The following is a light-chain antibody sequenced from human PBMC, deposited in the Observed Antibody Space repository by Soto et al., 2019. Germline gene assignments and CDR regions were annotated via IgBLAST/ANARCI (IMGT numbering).Light chain of an antibody. V-gene: IGLV1-44*01. CDR2: RNN. CDR1: SSNIGSHT. CDR3: QSYDTPVYV. Sequence: QSVLTQPPSASGTPGQRVTISCSGSSSNIGSHTVNWYQQLPGTAPKLLMYRNNQRPSGVPDRFSGSKSGTSASLAISGLQSEDEADYYCQSYDTPVYVFGGGTKLTVL. J-gene: IGLJ1*01.